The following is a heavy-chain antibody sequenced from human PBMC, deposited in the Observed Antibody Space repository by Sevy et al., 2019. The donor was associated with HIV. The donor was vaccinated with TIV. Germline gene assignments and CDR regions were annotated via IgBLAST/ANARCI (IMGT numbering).Heavy chain of an antibody. J-gene: IGHJ4*02. CDR2: ISGSGYAT. V-gene: IGHV3-23*01. Sequence: GGSLRLSCAASGFTFDSYAMHWVRQVAGKGLEWVSTISGSGYATYYADSEKGRFIISRDTSRNTLYLQMNSLRVEDSAVYCCAKDCVTVFGVVVTFDSWGQGTLVTVSS. CDR3: AKDCVTVFGVVVTFDS. D-gene: IGHD3-3*01. CDR1: GFTFDSYA.